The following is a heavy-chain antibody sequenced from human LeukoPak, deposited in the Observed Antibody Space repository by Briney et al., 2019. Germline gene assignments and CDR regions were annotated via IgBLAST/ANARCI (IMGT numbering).Heavy chain of an antibody. CDR3: AKSGYNRFDY. CDR2: ISGSGGST. J-gene: IGHJ4*02. CDR1: GFTFSNYA. V-gene: IGHV3-23*01. D-gene: IGHD5-24*01. Sequence: GGSLRLSCAASGFTFSNYAMTWVRQAPGKGLEWVSSISGSGGSTYYADSVRGRFTIFRDNSKNTLYLQMRTLRAEDTAVYYCAKSGYNRFDYWGQGTLVTVSS.